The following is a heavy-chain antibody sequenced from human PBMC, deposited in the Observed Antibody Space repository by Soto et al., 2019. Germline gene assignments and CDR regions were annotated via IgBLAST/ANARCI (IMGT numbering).Heavy chain of an antibody. CDR2: IYSSGNT. CDR3: ARGQRFSDWFDP. CDR1: GGTISGYY. J-gene: IGHJ5*02. D-gene: IGHD3-3*01. V-gene: IGHV4-4*07. Sequence: QVHLQESGPGLVKPSETLSLTCSVSGGTISGYYWTWIRQPAGKGLEWIGRIYSSGNTKYNPSLQSRVTMSLATSKNQFSLRLTSVTGADTAVYYCARGQRFSDWFDPWGQGTLVTVSS.